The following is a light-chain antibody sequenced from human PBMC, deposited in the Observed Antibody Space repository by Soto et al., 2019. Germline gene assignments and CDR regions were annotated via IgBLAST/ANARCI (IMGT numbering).Light chain of an antibody. CDR1: SSNIGSHP. CDR2: GDN. CDR3: ASWDNSLNGLYV. V-gene: IGLV1-44*01. Sequence: QSVLTQPPSASGTPGQRVSISCSGSSSNIGSHPVNWYQQLPGTAPKPLLYGDNQRPSGVPDRFSGSKSGTSASLAISGLQSEDEAHYYCASWDNSLNGLYVFGTGTKVTVL. J-gene: IGLJ1*01.